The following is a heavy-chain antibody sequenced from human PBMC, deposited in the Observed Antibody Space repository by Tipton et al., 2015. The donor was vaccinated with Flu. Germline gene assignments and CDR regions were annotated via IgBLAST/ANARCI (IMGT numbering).Heavy chain of an antibody. CDR3: ARGDCSSTSCLDY. J-gene: IGHJ4*02. Sequence: TLSLTCTVSGGSMNNYYWCWIRQPPGKGLEWIGCIYYSGSTNYNPSLKSRVTISVDTSKNQFSLKLSSVTAADTAVYYCARGDCSSTSCLDYWGRGTLVTVSS. CDR1: GGSMNNYY. CDR2: IYYSGST. V-gene: IGHV4-59*01. D-gene: IGHD2-2*01.